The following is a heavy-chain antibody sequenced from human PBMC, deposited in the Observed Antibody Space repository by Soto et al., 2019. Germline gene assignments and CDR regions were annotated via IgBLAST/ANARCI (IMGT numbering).Heavy chain of an antibody. CDR1: GYSFTSYW. V-gene: IGHV5-51*01. Sequence: GESLKISCKGSGYSFTSYWIGWVRQMPGKGLEWMGIIYPGDSDTRYSPSFQGQVTISADKSISTAYLQWSSLKASDTAMYYCARSPYSSSLPYYYYGMDVWGQGTTVT. D-gene: IGHD6-13*01. J-gene: IGHJ6*02. CDR3: ARSPYSSSLPYYYYGMDV. CDR2: IYPGDSDT.